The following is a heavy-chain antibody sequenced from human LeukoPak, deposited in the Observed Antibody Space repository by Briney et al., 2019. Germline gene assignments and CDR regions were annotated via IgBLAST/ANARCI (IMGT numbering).Heavy chain of an antibody. D-gene: IGHD1-26*01. CDR2: LRHYGTYE. Sequence: GGSLRLSCAASGFAFSSYGMYWVRQTPDKGLEWVADLRHYGTYEKYADSVKGRFTISRDNSKNTLSLQMDTLRVEDTALYYCASGGPTRGTLAYWGQGTLVTVSS. V-gene: IGHV3-30*02. CDR1: GFAFSSYG. CDR3: ASGGPTRGTLAY. J-gene: IGHJ4*02.